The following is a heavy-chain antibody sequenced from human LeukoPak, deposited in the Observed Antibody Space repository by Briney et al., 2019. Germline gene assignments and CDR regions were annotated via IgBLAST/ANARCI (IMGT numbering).Heavy chain of an antibody. J-gene: IGHJ3*02. V-gene: IGHV6-1*01. CDR2: TYYRSTWYN. CDR3: ASSSTWEGAFDI. D-gene: IGHD1-1*01. CDR1: GDSVSSNRAA. Sequence: SQTLSLTCAISGDSVSSNRAAWNWIRQSPSRGLEWLGRTYYRSTWYNDFTLSVKSRIVINPDTSKNQFSLQLNSVTPEDTAVYYCASSSTWEGAFDIWGQGTMVTVSS.